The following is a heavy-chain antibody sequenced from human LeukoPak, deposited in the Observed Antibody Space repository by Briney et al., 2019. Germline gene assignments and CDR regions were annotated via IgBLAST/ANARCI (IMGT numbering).Heavy chain of an antibody. CDR1: GYTFTSYG. J-gene: IGHJ1*01. CDR2: INTYNGHT. D-gene: IGHD1-14*01. Sequence: ASVKVSCNTSGYTFTSYGISWVRQAPGQGLEYMGWINTYNGHTNYAQKLQGRVTVTTDTSTSTACLELRSLRSDDTAVYYCARDGPRGYFQHWGQGTLITVSS. CDR3: ARDGPRGYFQH. V-gene: IGHV1-18*01.